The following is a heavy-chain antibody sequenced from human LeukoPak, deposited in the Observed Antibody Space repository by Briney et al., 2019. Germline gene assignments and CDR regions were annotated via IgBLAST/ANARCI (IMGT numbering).Heavy chain of an antibody. CDR2: IYYSGST. CDR1: GGSISSGDYY. CDR3: ARHYDDYLSFDY. Sequence: SETLSLTCTVSGGSISSGDYYWSWIRQPPGKGLEWIGYIYYSGSTYYNPSLKSRVTISVDTSKNQFSLKLSSVTAADTAVYYCARHYDDYLSFDYWGQGTLVTVSS. D-gene: IGHD2/OR15-2a*01. J-gene: IGHJ4*02. V-gene: IGHV4-30-4*08.